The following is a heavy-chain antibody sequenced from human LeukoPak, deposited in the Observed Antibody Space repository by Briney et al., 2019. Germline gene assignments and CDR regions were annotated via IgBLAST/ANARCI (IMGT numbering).Heavy chain of an antibody. Sequence: GGSLRHSCAASGFTFSSYSMNWVRQAPGKGLEWVSSISSSSSYIYYADSVKGRFTISRDNAKNSLYLQMNSLRAEDTAVYYCARDLSLYDSSGYYFDYWGQGTLVTVSS. CDR2: ISSSSSYI. D-gene: IGHD3-22*01. J-gene: IGHJ4*02. CDR1: GFTFSSYS. V-gene: IGHV3-21*01. CDR3: ARDLSLYDSSGYYFDY.